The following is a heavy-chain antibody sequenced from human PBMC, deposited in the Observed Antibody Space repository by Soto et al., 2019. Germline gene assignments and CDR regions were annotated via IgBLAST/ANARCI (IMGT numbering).Heavy chain of an antibody. Sequence: QVQLVQSGAEVKKPGSSVKVSCKASGGTFSSYTISWVRQAPGQGLEWMGRIIPILGIANYAQKFQGRVTITADKSTSTAYMELSSLRSEDTAVYYCARDRSESVPAGPTSNWFDPWGQGTLVTVSS. V-gene: IGHV1-69*08. CDR2: IIPILGIA. J-gene: IGHJ5*02. D-gene: IGHD2-2*01. CDR1: GGTFSSYT. CDR3: ARDRSESVPAGPTSNWFDP.